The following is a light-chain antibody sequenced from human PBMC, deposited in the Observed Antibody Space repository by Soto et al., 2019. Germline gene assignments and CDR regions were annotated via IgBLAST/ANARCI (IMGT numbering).Light chain of an antibody. CDR3: ATWDDDLYTPI. J-gene: IGLJ2*01. V-gene: IGLV1-47*02. Sequence: QSVVTQAPSVSGTPGQRVTSSWSGSSSNIESNWVYWYQQLPGTAPKLLIYNNNQRPSGVSDRFSGSKSGTSASLAITGLRSDDEADYYCATWDDDLYTPIIGGGTKLTVL. CDR1: SSNIESNW. CDR2: NNN.